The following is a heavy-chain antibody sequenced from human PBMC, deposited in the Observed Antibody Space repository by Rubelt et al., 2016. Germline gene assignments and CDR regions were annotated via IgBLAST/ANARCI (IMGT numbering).Heavy chain of an antibody. CDR1: GGSFSGYY. J-gene: IGHJ4*02. CDR2: INHSGST. V-gene: IGHV4-34*01. CDR3: ARRSGRGSYLQS. Sequence: QVQLQQWGAGLLKPSETLSLTCAVYGGSFSGYYWSWIRQPPGKGLEWIGEINHSGSTNYNPPLKHCVSLPVNTSTNRFTRKLSSVPAADTAVYYCARRSGRGSYLQSWGQGTLVTVSS. D-gene: IGHD1-26*01.